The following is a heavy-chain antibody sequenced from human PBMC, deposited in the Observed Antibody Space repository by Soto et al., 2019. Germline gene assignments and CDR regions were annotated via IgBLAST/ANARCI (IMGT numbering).Heavy chain of an antibody. CDR1: GFTFKSYG. J-gene: IGHJ6*02. CDR3: VKDVITMVRTVYYYYGMDV. D-gene: IGHD3-10*01. CDR2: ISYDGSHK. V-gene: IGHV3-30*18. Sequence: QVQMVESGGGVVQPGRSLRLSCAASGFTFKSYGMHWVRQAPGKGLEWVAVISYDGSHKYYGDSVKGRFTISRDNSKKTLDLQMNSLRAEDTAVYYCVKDVITMVRTVYYYYGMDVWGQGTTVTVSS.